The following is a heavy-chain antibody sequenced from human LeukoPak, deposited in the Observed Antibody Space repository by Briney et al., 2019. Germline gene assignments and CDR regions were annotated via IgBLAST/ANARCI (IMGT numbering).Heavy chain of an antibody. D-gene: IGHD2-2*01. Sequence: PGGSLRLSCAASGFTFSSYEMNWVRQAPGKGLEWVSYISSSGSTIYYADSVKGRFTISRDNAKNSLYLQMNSLRAEDTAVYYCARAVGDIVVVPAAHLDYWGQGTLVTVSS. J-gene: IGHJ4*02. V-gene: IGHV3-48*03. CDR2: ISSSGSTI. CDR3: ARAVGDIVVVPAAHLDY. CDR1: GFTFSSYE.